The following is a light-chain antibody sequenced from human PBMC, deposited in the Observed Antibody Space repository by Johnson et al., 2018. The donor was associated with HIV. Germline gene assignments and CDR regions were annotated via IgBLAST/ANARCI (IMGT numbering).Light chain of an antibody. CDR3: GTWDSSLSANV. CDR2: DNN. V-gene: IGLV1-51*01. Sequence: HSVLTQPPSVSAAPGQKVTISCSGSTSNIGNNYVSWYQQFPGTAPKLLIYDNNKRPSGIPDRFSGSKSGTSATLGITGLQTGDEADYYCGTWDSSLSANVFGTGTQVTVL. J-gene: IGLJ1*01. CDR1: TSNIGNNY.